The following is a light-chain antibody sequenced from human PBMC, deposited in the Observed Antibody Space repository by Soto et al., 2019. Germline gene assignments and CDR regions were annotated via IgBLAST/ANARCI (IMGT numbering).Light chain of an antibody. CDR1: HDIGNY. V-gene: IGKV1-33*01. J-gene: IGKJ4*01. Sequence: DIQMTQSPTSLSASVGDRVTITCQASHDIGNYLSCYQQKLGNAPKLLIYDATNLETGVPPRFSGSGSGTEFSLTITSLQPEDFATYYCQQYGDLPLTFGGRTKVESK. CDR3: QQYGDLPLT. CDR2: DAT.